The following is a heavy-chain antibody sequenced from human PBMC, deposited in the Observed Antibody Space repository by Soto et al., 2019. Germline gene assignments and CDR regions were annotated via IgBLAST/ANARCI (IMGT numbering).Heavy chain of an antibody. CDR3: ARKAGYSGSYDFDY. D-gene: IGHD1-26*01. Sequence: SETLSLTCTVSGGSISSYYWSWIRQPPGKGLEWIGYIYYSGSTNYNPSLKSRVTISVDTSKNQFSLKLSSVTAADTAVYYCARKAGYSGSYDFDYWGKGTLVTVSS. CDR1: GGSISSYY. J-gene: IGHJ4*02. V-gene: IGHV4-59*01. CDR2: IYYSGST.